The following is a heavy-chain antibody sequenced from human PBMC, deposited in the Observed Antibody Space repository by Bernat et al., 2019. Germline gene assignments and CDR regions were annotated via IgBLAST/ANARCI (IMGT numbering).Heavy chain of an antibody. CDR1: GFTFSNAW. V-gene: IGHV3-15*01. D-gene: IGHD3-3*01. CDR3: TTITYYDFWSGSPIPDAFDI. J-gene: IGHJ3*02. CDR2: IKSKTDGGTT. Sequence: VQRVESGGGLVKPGGSLRLSCAASGFTFSNAWMSWVRQAPGKGLEWVGRIKSKTDGGTTDYAAPVKGRFTISRDDSKNTLYLQMNSLKTEDTAVYYCTTITYYDFWSGSPIPDAFDIWGQGTMVTVSS.